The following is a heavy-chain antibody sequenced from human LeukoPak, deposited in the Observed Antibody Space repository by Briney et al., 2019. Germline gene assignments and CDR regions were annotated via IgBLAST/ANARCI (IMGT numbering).Heavy chain of an antibody. V-gene: IGHV4-39*01. J-gene: IGHJ4*02. CDR3: ARQTSSIAARRKLSAFDY. D-gene: IGHD6-6*01. Sequence: PSETLSLTCTVSGGSISSSSYYWGWIRQPPGKGLEWIWSIYYSGSTYYNPSRKSRVTISVDTSKNQFSLKLSSVTAADPAVYYCARQTSSIAARRKLSAFDYWGQGTLVTVSS. CDR2: IYYSGST. CDR1: GGSISSSSYY.